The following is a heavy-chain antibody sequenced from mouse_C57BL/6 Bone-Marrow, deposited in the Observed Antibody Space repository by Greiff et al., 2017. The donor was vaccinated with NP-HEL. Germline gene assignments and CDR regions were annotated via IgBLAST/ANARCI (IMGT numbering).Heavy chain of an antibody. V-gene: IGHV5-15*01. J-gene: IGHJ4*01. CDR1: GFTFSDYG. CDR3: ARVYGSSYGGAMDY. Sequence: EVKLVESGGGLVQPGGSLKLSCAASGFTFSDYGMAWVRQAPRKGPEWVAFISNLAYSIYYADTVTGRFTISRVNAKNTLYLEMSSLRSEDTAMYYCARVYGSSYGGAMDYWGQGTSVTVSS. CDR2: ISNLAYSI. D-gene: IGHD1-1*01.